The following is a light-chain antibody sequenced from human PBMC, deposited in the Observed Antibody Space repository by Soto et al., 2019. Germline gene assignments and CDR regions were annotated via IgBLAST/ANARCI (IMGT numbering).Light chain of an antibody. CDR3: CSYAGSYTFV. J-gene: IGLJ1*01. Sequence: QSALTQPRSVSGSPGQSVTISCTGTSSDVGGYNYVSWYQQHPGKAPKLMIYVVSKRPSGVPDRFSGSKSGNTASLPISGLQAEDEADYYCCSYAGSYTFVFGTGTKVTVL. V-gene: IGLV2-11*01. CDR2: VVS. CDR1: SSDVGGYNY.